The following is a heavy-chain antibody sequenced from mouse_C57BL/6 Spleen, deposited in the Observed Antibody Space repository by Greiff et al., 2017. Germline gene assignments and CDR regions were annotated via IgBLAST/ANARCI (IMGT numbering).Heavy chain of an antibody. V-gene: IGHV1-52*01. D-gene: IGHD2-1*01. CDR1: GYTFTSYW. CDR3: ATYGNYGYFDY. Sequence: QVQLQQPGAELVRPGSSVKLSCKASGYTFTSYWMHWVKQRPIQGLEWIGNIDPSDSETHYNQKFKDKATLTVDKSSSTAYMQLSSLTSEDSAVYYCATYGNYGYFDYWGQGTTLTVSS. CDR2: IDPSDSET. J-gene: IGHJ2*01.